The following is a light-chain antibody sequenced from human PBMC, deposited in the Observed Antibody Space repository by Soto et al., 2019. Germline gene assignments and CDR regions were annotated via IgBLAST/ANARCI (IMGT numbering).Light chain of an antibody. CDR2: GAS. J-gene: IGKJ1*01. CDR1: QSVSSN. Sequence: EIVMTQSPATLSVSPGERATLSCRASQSVSSNLAWYQQKPGQAPRLLIYGASTRATGIPARFCGSGSGTEFTLTISSLQSEDFAVYYCQQYDNWPRTFGQGTKVDSK. V-gene: IGKV3-15*01. CDR3: QQYDNWPRT.